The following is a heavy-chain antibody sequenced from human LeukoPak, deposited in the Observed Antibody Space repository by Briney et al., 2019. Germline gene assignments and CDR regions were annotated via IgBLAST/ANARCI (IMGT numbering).Heavy chain of an antibody. CDR2: IYYSGST. J-gene: IGHJ4*02. CDR1: GGSISSSSYY. Sequence: SETLSLTCTVSGGSISSSSYYWGWIRQPPGKGLEWIGSIYYSGSTYYNPSLKSRVTISVDTSKNQFSLKLSSVTAADTAVYYCARHERGATVTTFYFDYWGQGTLVTVSS. V-gene: IGHV4-39*01. D-gene: IGHD4-17*01. CDR3: ARHERGATVTTFYFDY.